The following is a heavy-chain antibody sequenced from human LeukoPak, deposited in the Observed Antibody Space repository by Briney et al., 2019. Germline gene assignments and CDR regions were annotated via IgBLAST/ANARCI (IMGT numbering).Heavy chain of an antibody. Sequence: SETLSLTCAVYGGSFSGYYWSWIRQPPGKGLEWIGEINHSGSTNYNPSLKSRVTISVDTSKNQLSLKLSSVTAADTAVYYCARAKRYYYDSSGYPFVDYWGQGTLVTVSS. V-gene: IGHV4-34*01. D-gene: IGHD3-22*01. CDR3: ARAKRYYYDSSGYPFVDY. CDR2: INHSGST. CDR1: GGSFSGYY. J-gene: IGHJ4*02.